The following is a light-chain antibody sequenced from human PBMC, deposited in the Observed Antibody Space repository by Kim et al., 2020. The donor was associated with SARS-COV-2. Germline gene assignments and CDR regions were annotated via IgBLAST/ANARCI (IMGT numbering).Light chain of an antibody. CDR1: QSVSSY. CDR3: QQRSNWPLT. J-gene: IGKJ4*01. V-gene: IGKV3-11*01. CDR2: DAS. Sequence: LSPGERATRSCRASQSVSSYLAWYQQKPGQAPRLLIYDASNRATGIPARFSGSGSGTDFTLTISSLEPEDFAVYFCQQRSNWPLTFGGGTKVDIK.